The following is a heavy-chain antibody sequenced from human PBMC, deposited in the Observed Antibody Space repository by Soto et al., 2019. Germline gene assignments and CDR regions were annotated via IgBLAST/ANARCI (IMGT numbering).Heavy chain of an antibody. CDR3: ASAVRGNNDDFYI. CDR1: GGSISSGGYY. Sequence: TLSLTCTVSGGSISSGGYYWSWIRQHPGKGLEWIGYIYYSGSTYYNPSLKSRVTISVDTSKNQFSLKLSSVTAADTAVYYCASAVRGNNDDFYIWGQVTMVTVS. V-gene: IGHV4-31*03. J-gene: IGHJ3*02. D-gene: IGHD6-19*01. CDR2: IYYSGST.